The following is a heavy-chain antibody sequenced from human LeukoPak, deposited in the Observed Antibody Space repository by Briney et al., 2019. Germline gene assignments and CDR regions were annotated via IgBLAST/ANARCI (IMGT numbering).Heavy chain of an antibody. CDR2: IIPIFGTA. V-gene: IGHV1-69*13. Sequence: GASVKVSCKASGYTFTGYYMHWVRQAPGQGLEWMGGIIPIFGTANYAQKFQGRVTITADESTSTAYMELSSLRSEDTAVYYCARAPGGYSYGFDWGQGTLVTVSS. J-gene: IGHJ4*02. CDR3: ARAPGGYSYGFD. CDR1: GYTFTGYY. D-gene: IGHD5-18*01.